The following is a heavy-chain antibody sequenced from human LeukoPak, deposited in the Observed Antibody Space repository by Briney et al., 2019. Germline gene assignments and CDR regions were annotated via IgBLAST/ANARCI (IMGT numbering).Heavy chain of an antibody. J-gene: IGHJ4*02. V-gene: IGHV3-30*02. CDR2: IRYDGSNK. D-gene: IGHD3-10*01. CDR3: ARGPFASGSYSLYGYGSVFDY. Sequence: GGSLRLSCAASEFTFSSYGMHWVRQAPGKGLEWVASIRYDGSNKYYADSVKGRFTISRDNAKNSLYLQMNSLRAEDTAVYYCARGPFASGSYSLYGYGSVFDYWGQGTLVTVSS. CDR1: EFTFSSYG.